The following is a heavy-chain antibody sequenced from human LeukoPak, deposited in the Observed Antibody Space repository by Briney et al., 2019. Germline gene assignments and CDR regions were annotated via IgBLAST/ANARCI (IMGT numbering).Heavy chain of an antibody. Sequence: NSSETLSLTCAVYGGSFSGYYWSWIRQPPGKGLEWIGEINHSGSTNYNPSLKSRVTISVDTSKNQFSLKLSSVTAADTAVYYCARSPIVVVPAANNYYYYGMGVWGQGTTVTVSS. J-gene: IGHJ6*02. D-gene: IGHD2-2*01. V-gene: IGHV4-34*01. CDR3: ARSPIVVVPAANNYYYYGMGV. CDR2: INHSGST. CDR1: GGSFSGYY.